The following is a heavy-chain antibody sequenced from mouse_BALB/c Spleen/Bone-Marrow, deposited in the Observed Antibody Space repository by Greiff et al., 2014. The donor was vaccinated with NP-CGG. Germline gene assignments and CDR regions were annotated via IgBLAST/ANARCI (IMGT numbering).Heavy chain of an antibody. J-gene: IGHJ3*01. CDR3: ARSGDGPFAY. CDR1: GFNIKDTY. Sequence: DVQLVESGAELVKPGASVKLSCTASGFNIKDTYIHWVKQRPEQGLEWIGRIDPANGNTKYGPKFQGRATVTTDTSSNTASLQLSNLTSEDTAVYYCARSGDGPFAYWGQGTLVTVPA. CDR2: IDPANGNT. V-gene: IGHV14-3*02. D-gene: IGHD2-3*01.